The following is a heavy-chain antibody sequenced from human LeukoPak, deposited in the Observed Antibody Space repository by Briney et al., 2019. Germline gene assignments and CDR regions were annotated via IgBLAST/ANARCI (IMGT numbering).Heavy chain of an antibody. CDR1: GFTFDDYG. J-gene: IGHJ4*02. CDR3: ARVSGTYYYYDSSGYYYFDH. CDR2: INWNGGST. D-gene: IGHD3-22*01. Sequence: GGSLRLSCAASGFTFDDYGMSWVRQAPGKGLEWVSGINWNGGSTGYADSVKGRFTISRANAKNSLYLQMNSLRAEDTALYYCARVSGTYYYYDSSGYYYFDHWGQGTLVTVSS. V-gene: IGHV3-20*04.